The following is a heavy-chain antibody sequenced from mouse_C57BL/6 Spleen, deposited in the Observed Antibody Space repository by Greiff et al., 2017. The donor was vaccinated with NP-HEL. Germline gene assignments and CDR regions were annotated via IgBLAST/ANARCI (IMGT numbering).Heavy chain of an antibody. D-gene: IGHD2-1*01. CDR3: ARQGNGNFPFDY. CDR1: GYTFTSYW. J-gene: IGHJ2*01. CDR2: IDPSDSYT. Sequence: VQLQQPGAELVKPGASVKLSCKASGYTFTSYWMQWVKQRPGQGLEWIGEIDPSDSYTNYNQKFKGKATLTVDTSSSTAYMQLSSLTSEDSAVYYCARQGNGNFPFDYWGQGTTLTVSS. V-gene: IGHV1-50*01.